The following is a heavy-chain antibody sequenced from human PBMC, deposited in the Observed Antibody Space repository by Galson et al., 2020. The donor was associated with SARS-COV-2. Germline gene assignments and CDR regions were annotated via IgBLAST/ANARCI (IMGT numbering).Heavy chain of an antibody. CDR3: ARDSPIKYNDYSNYVPNYGMDV. CDR2: INPNSGGT. Sequence: ASVKVSCKASGYTFTGYYMHWVRQAPGQGLEWMGWINPNSGGTNYAQKFQGWVTMTRDTSISTAYMELSRLRSDDTAVYYCARDSPIKYNDYSNYVPNYGMDVWGQGTTVTVSS. J-gene: IGHJ6*02. CDR1: GYTFTGYY. D-gene: IGHD4-4*01. V-gene: IGHV1-2*04.